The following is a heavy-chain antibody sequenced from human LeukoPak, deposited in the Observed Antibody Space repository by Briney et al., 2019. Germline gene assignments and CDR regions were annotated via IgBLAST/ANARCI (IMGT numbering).Heavy chain of an antibody. CDR3: ARDEGHTVTNEYFQH. CDR1: GDSFSSPT. D-gene: IGHD2-2*01. V-gene: IGHV3-21*01. Sequence: PSETLSLTCTVSGDSFSSPTLPWAWIRQPPGKGLEWVASISSGSGYIFYGDSAKGRFTISRDNAKDSLFLQMNSLRVEDTAVYYCARDEGHTVTNEYFQHWGQGTLVTVSS. CDR2: ISSGSGYI. J-gene: IGHJ1*01.